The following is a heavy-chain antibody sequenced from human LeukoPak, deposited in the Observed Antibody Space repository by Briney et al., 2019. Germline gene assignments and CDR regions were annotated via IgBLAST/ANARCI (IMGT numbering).Heavy chain of an antibody. CDR1: GYTFTGYY. Sequence: ASVKVSCKASGYTFTGYYMHWVRQAPGQGLEWMGWINPNSGGTNYAQKFQGRVTMTRDTSISTAYMELSRLRSDDTAVYYCAGVTSIVAWYFDYWGQGTLVTVSS. CDR3: AGVTSIVAWYFDY. CDR2: INPNSGGT. V-gene: IGHV1-2*02. D-gene: IGHD5-12*01. J-gene: IGHJ4*02.